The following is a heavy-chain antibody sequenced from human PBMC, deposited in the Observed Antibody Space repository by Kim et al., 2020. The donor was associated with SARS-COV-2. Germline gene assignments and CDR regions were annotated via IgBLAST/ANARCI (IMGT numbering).Heavy chain of an antibody. Sequence: SETLSLTCAVYGGSFSGYYWSWIRQPPGKGLEWIGEINHSGSTNYNPSLKSRVTISVDTSKNQFSLKLSSVTAADTAVYYCAREGGVRGVMLYWGQGTLVTVSS. CDR1: GGSFSGYY. CDR3: AREGGVRGVMLY. D-gene: IGHD3-10*01. V-gene: IGHV4-34*01. J-gene: IGHJ4*02. CDR2: INHSGST.